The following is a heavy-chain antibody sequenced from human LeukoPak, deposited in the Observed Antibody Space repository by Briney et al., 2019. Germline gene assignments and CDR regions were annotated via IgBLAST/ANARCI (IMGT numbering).Heavy chain of an antibody. CDR1: GTSISTNC. Sequence: SETLSLTCSVSGTSISTNCWSWIRQPPGKGLEWLGCIFCSGGTNYKPSLKSRITISVDTSKNQLSLRLSSVTAADTAVYYCARHVDYWGQGTLVTVSS. CDR2: IFCSGGT. CDR3: ARHVDY. V-gene: IGHV4-59*08. J-gene: IGHJ4*02.